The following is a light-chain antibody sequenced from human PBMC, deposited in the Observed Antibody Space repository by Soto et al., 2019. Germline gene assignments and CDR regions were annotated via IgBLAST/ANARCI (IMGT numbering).Light chain of an antibody. CDR3: QQYNNWPPTWT. V-gene: IGKV3-15*01. J-gene: IGKJ1*01. CDR1: QSVSSN. CDR2: GAS. Sequence: EIVMTQSPATLSVSPGERATLSCRASQSVSSNLAWYQQKPGQAPRLRIYGASTRATGIPARFSGSGSGTEFTLTISSLQSEDFAVYYCQQYNNWPPTWTFSQGTKVEIK.